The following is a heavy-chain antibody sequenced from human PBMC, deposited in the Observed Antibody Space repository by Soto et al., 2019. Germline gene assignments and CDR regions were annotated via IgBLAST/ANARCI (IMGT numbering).Heavy chain of an antibody. CDR1: GFTFSSYG. CDR2: ISYAGSNK. Sequence: QVQLVESGGGVVQPGRSLRLSCAASGFTFSSYGMHWVRQAPGKGLEWVAVISYAGSNKYYADSVKGRFTISRDNAKNTLYLRMSRLRAEDTAVYYCAKEWGGARSAEPFDYWGPGSLVTVSS. D-gene: IGHD2-21*01. CDR3: AKEWGGARSAEPFDY. J-gene: IGHJ4*02. V-gene: IGHV3-30*18.